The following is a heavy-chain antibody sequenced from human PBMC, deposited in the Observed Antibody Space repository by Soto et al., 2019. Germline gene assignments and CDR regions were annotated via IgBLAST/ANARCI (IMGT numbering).Heavy chain of an antibody. CDR2: INPNSGGT. Sequence: ASVKVSCKASGYTFTGYYMHWVRQAPGQGLEWMGWINPNSGGTNYAQKFQGRVTMTRDTSISTAYMELSRLRSDDTAVYYCARGKFYCRGGSCYSRDYYGMDVWGQGTTVTVSS. D-gene: IGHD2-15*01. J-gene: IGHJ6*02. V-gene: IGHV1-2*02. CDR3: ARGKFYCRGGSCYSRDYYGMDV. CDR1: GYTFTGYY.